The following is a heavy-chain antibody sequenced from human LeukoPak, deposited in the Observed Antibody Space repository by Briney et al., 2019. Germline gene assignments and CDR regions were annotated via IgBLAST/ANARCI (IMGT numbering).Heavy chain of an antibody. CDR3: ARDYDY. Sequence: PSQTLSLTCTVSGGSISSGSYYWSWIRQPAGRGQEWIGRIYTSGSTNYNPSLKSRVTISVDTSKNQFSLKLSSVTAADTAVYYCARDYDYWGQGTLVTVSS. CDR1: GGSISSGSYY. V-gene: IGHV4-61*02. J-gene: IGHJ4*02. CDR2: IYTSGST.